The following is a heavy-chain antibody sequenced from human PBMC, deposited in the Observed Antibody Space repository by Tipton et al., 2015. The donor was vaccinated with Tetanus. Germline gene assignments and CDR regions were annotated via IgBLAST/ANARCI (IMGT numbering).Heavy chain of an antibody. CDR1: GGSITSGAYL. CDR2: VNHSGTT. D-gene: IGHD1-20*01. Sequence: LRLSCAVSGGSITSGAYLWGWVRQPPGKGLEWIGEVNHSGTTYYNASLKSRLTMSVDTSEQHFSLNLNSVTASDTAMYYCARRRYTWNRGGFDLWGQGTMVTVSS. J-gene: IGHJ3*01. V-gene: IGHV4-39*02. CDR3: ARRRYTWNRGGFDL.